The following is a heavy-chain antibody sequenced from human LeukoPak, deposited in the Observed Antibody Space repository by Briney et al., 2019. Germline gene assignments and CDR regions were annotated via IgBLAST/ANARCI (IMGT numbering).Heavy chain of an antibody. CDR3: ARLYDRETYYFDY. CDR1: GGSFSGYY. Sequence: SETLSLTCAVYGGSFSGYYWSWIRQPPGKGLEWIGYIYYSGSTYYNPSLKSRVTISVDTSKNQFSLKLSSVTAADTAVYYCARLYDRETYYFDYWGQGTLVTVSS. CDR2: IYYSGST. J-gene: IGHJ4*02. D-gene: IGHD3-22*01. V-gene: IGHV4-59*12.